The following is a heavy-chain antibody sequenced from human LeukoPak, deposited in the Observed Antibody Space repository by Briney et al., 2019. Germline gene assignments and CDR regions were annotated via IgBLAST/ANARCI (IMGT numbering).Heavy chain of an antibody. CDR3: ARARGLGWFDP. D-gene: IGHD3-10*01. CDR2: IYYSGST. Sequence: PSETLSLTCTVSGGSISSYYWSWIRQPPGKGLEWIGYIYYSGSTNYNPSLKSRVTISVDTSKNQFSLKLSSVTAADTAVYYCARARGLGWFDPWGQGTLVTVSS. J-gene: IGHJ5*02. V-gene: IGHV4-59*12. CDR1: GGSISSYY.